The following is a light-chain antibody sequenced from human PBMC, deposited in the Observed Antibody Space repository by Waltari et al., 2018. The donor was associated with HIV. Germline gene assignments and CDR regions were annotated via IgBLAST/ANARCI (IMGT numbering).Light chain of an antibody. CDR1: SSNIGSNY. Sequence: QSVLTQPPSVSAAPGQKVTISCSGSSSNIGSNYVSWYQQLPGTAPKFLIYDNNKRPSGMPVRFSGSKSGTSATLGITGLQTGDEADYYCATWDSSLSAVVFGGGTKLTVL. CDR3: ATWDSSLSAVV. CDR2: DNN. V-gene: IGLV1-51*01. J-gene: IGLJ2*01.